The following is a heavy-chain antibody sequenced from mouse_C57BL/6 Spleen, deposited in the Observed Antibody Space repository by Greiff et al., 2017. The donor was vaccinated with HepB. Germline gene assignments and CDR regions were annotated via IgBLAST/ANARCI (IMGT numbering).Heavy chain of an antibody. J-gene: IGHJ2*01. CDR3: ARRDWGFDY. CDR1: GFTFSDYG. V-gene: IGHV5-17*01. CDR2: ISSGSSTI. Sequence: EVKVVESGGGLVKPGGSLKLSCAASGFTFSDYGMHWVRQAPEKGLEWVAYISSGSSTIYYADTVKGRFTISRDNAKNTLFLHMTSLRSEDTAMYYCARRDWGFDYWGQGTTLTVSS.